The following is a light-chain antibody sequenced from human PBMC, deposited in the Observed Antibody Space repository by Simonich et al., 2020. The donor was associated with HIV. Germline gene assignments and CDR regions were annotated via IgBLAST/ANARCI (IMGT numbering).Light chain of an antibody. V-gene: IGLV2-23*03. CDR3: CSYAGISTFKV. J-gene: IGLJ2*01. CDR2: EGS. CDR1: SSDVGTYNL. Sequence: QSALTQPASVSGSPGQSITISCTGTSSDVGTYNLVPWYQQHPGKAPKLMIYEGSKRPSGVSNRFSGSKSGNTASLTISGLQAEDEADYYCCSYAGISTFKVFGGGTKLTVL.